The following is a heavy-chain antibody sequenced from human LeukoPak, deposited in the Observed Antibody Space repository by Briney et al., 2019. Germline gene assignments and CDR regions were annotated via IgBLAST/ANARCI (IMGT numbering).Heavy chain of an antibody. CDR3: ASAPYYDSSGYLGDAFDI. Sequence: SETLSLTCAVYGGSFSGYYWIWIRQPPGKGLEWIGEINHSGSTNYNPSLKSRVTISVDTSKNQFSLKLSSVTAADTAVYYCASAPYYDSSGYLGDAFDIWGQGTMVTVSS. CDR1: GGSFSGYY. J-gene: IGHJ3*02. CDR2: INHSGST. D-gene: IGHD3-22*01. V-gene: IGHV4-34*01.